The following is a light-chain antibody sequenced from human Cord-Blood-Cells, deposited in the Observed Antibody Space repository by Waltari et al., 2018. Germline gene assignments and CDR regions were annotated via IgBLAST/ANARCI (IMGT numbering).Light chain of an antibody. CDR3: QVWDSSSYHWV. Sequence: SCVLTQPPWVSVAPGQAARTTCGGNNIGSKSAHGYQQKPGQAPVLVVYDDSDRPSGIPERFSGSNSGNTATLTISRVEAGDEADYYCQVWDSSSYHWVFGGGTKLTVL. CDR2: DDS. CDR1: NIGSKS. J-gene: IGLJ3*02. V-gene: IGLV3-21*02.